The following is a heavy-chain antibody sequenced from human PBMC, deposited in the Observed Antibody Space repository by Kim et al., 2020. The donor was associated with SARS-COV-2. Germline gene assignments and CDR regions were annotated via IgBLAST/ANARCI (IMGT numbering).Heavy chain of an antibody. J-gene: IGHJ4*02. V-gene: IGHV3-9*01. D-gene: IGHD2-15*01. CDR1: GFDFAEYA. Sequence: GGSLTLSCAAYGFDFAEYAMHWVRQVPGKGLEWVGGISWNSRSIGYADSVKGRFTISRDSAKRSLYLQMNTLRPEDTALYYCGRGVAVSGGQFDDGAGVAYWGQGTLVSVSS. CDR2: ISWNSRSI. CDR3: GRGVAVSGGQFDDGAGVAY.